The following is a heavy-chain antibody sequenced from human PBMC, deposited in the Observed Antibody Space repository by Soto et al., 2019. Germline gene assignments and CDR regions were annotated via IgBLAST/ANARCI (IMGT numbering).Heavy chain of an antibody. Sequence: KPSETLSLTCAVYGGSFSGYYWSWIRQPPGKGLEWIGEVNHSGSTNYNPSLKSRVTTSVDTSKNQFSLKLSSVTAADTAVYYCAREPRQPFASGSYDYWGQGTLVTVSS. CDR3: AREPRQPFASGSYDY. CDR1: GGSFSGYY. J-gene: IGHJ4*02. V-gene: IGHV4-34*01. D-gene: IGHD3-10*01. CDR2: VNHSGST.